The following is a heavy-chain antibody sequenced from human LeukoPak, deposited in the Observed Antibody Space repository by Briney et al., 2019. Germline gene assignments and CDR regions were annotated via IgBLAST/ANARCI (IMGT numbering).Heavy chain of an antibody. D-gene: IGHD2-2*01. CDR3: ARERDCSSTSCHYYFDY. J-gene: IGHJ4*02. V-gene: IGHV3-9*01. CDR2: ISWNSGSI. CDR1: GFTFDDYA. Sequence: PGGSLRLSCAASGFTFDDYAMHWVRQAPGKGLEWVSGISWNSGSIGYADSVKGRFTISRDNAKNSLYLQMNSLRDEDTALYYCARERDCSSTSCHYYFDYWGQGTLVTVSS.